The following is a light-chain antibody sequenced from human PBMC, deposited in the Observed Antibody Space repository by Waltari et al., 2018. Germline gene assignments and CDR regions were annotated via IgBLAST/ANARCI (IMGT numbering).Light chain of an antibody. CDR1: QGVSRS. J-gene: IGKJ1*01. CDR3: QKYVSLPAT. Sequence: EIVLTQSPGTLSLSPGEGATLSCRARQGVSRSLAWYKQEPGQAPRLLNYDASTRATGIPDRFSGSGSGTDFSLTISRLEPEDFAVYYCQKYVSLPATFGQGTTVEIK. CDR2: DAS. V-gene: IGKV3-20*01.